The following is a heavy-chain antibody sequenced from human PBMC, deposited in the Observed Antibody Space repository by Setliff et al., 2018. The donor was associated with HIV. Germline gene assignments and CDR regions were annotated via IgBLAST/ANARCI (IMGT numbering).Heavy chain of an antibody. V-gene: IGHV3-64*04. CDR3: ARGDNFWSGYLLGESYYYYYMDV. Sequence: PGGSLRLSCSASGFTFSSYAMHWVRQAPGKGLEYVSAISSNGGSTYYADSVKGRFTISRDNTKNTLYLQMNSLRVEDTAFYYCARGDNFWSGYLLGESYYYYYMDVLGKGATVTVSS. CDR1: GFTFSSYA. CDR2: ISSNGGST. J-gene: IGHJ6*03. D-gene: IGHD3-3*01.